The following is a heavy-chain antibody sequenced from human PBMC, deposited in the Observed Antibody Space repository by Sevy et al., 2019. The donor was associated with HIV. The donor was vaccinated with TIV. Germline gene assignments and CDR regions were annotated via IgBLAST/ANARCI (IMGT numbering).Heavy chain of an antibody. CDR3: ARDSARVIVPTAGFDS. CDR1: GFPFRSFS. V-gene: IGHV3-33*01. CDR2: IWYNGGTE. Sequence: GGSLRLSCAASGFPFRSFSMHWVRQAPGKGLEWVAGIWYNGGTEHYADSVQGRFTISRDNSKNVLNLQMNSLRVGDTAIYYCARDSARVIVPTAGFDSWGQGVLVTVSS. D-gene: IGHD1-1*01. J-gene: IGHJ5*01.